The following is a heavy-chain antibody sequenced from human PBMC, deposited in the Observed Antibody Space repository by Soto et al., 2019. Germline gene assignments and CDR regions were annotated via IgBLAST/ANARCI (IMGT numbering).Heavy chain of an antibody. Sequence: GGSLRLSCAASGFTFSSYSMNWVRQAPGKGQEWVSYISSSSSTIYYADSVKGRFTISRDNAKNSLYLQMNSLRAEDTAVYYCARDSRGSYRYTIDYWGQGTLVTVSS. CDR1: GFTFSSYS. D-gene: IGHD3-16*02. CDR3: ARDSRGSYRYTIDY. J-gene: IGHJ4*02. CDR2: ISSSSSTI. V-gene: IGHV3-48*01.